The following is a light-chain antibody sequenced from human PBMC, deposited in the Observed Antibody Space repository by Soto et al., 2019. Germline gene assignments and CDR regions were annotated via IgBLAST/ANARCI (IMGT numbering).Light chain of an antibody. CDR1: SGHSSYA. J-gene: IGLJ2*01. V-gene: IGLV4-69*01. CDR2: INSDGSH. Sequence: QLVLTQSPSASASLGASVNLTCNLSSGHSSYAIAWHQQQPEKGPRYLMKINSDGSHRKGDGIPDRFSGSRSGAERSLTISSLQSEDEADYYCQTWGTGIRVFGGGTKVTVL. CDR3: QTWGTGIRV.